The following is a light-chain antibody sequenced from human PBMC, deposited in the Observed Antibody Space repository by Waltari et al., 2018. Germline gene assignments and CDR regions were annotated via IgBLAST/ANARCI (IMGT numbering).Light chain of an antibody. Sequence: PGQRVTISCSGSGSNIGSNTVNWYQQLPGTAPKLLIYSNSQRPSGVPDRFSGSKSGTSASLAISGLQSEDEADYYCAAWDDSLNGPDWVFGGGTKLTVL. CDR3: AAWDDSLNGPDWV. CDR1: GSNIGSNT. J-gene: IGLJ3*02. V-gene: IGLV1-44*01. CDR2: SNS.